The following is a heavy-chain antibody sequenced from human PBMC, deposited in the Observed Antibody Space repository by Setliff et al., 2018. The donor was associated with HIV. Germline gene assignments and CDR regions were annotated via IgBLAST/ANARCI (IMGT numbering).Heavy chain of an antibody. CDR1: GYTFTNYA. J-gene: IGHJ4*02. Sequence: ASVKVSCKASGYTFTNYAMHWVRQAPGQGLEWMGWINAGNGNTKYSQKFQGRVTITRDTSASTAYMELSSLTSEDTAVYYCARGEGSGWPLDYWGQGTLVTVS. CDR3: ARGEGSGWPLDY. CDR2: INAGNGNT. D-gene: IGHD6-19*01. V-gene: IGHV1-3*01.